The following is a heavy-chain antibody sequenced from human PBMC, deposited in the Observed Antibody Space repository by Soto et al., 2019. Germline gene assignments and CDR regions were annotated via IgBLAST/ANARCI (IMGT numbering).Heavy chain of an antibody. D-gene: IGHD3-16*01. V-gene: IGHV1-46*03. J-gene: IGHJ3*02. Sequence: QVQLVQSGAEVKKPGASVKISCKASGYSFTSQYVHWVRQAPGQGLEWMGIINPNGGSTTYAQKSPGRAPMTGDTPPSTVNMERRSRTSGDPAVYFLAREKGLPPGGGGTEPLDIWGQGTMVTVAS. CDR2: INPNGGST. CDR3: AREKGLPPGGGGTEPLDI. CDR1: GYSFTSQY.